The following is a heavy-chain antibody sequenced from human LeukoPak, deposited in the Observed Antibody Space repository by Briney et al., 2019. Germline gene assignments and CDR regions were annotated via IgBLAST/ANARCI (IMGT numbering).Heavy chain of an antibody. Sequence: SETLSLTCTVSGGSIGSYYWSWMRESPGKGLEWIGYIYYSGSTNYTTSLKSRVTISVDSSKSQFSLKLSSVNAADTAVYYCARWGQGPTTLSFDYWGQGTLVTVST. CDR1: GGSIGSYY. CDR2: IYYSGST. D-gene: IGHD1-26*01. V-gene: IGHV4-59*01. J-gene: IGHJ4*02. CDR3: ARWGQGPTTLSFDY.